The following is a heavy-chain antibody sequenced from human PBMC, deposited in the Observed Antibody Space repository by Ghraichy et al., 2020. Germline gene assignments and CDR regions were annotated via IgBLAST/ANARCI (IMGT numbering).Heavy chain of an antibody. Sequence: SGPTLVKPTQTLTLTCTFSGFSLSTSGMCVSWIRQPPGKALEWLARIDWDDDKYYSTSLKTRLTISKDTSKNQVVLTMTNMDPVDTATYYCARRLCTNGVCYAFDYWGQGTLVTVSS. CDR1: GFSLSTSGMC. CDR3: ARRLCTNGVCYAFDY. D-gene: IGHD2-8*01. V-gene: IGHV2-70*11. CDR2: IDWDDDK. J-gene: IGHJ4*02.